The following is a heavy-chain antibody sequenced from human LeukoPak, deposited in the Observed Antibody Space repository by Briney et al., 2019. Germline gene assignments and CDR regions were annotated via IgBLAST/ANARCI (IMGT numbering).Heavy chain of an antibody. CDR3: SRQVVGNDY. Sequence: SEALSLTCAVYGESSFSSYYWSWIRQPPGGALEWIGEINRSGYTNYNPSLKSRVTLSIDTSKNQFSLRLNSVTAADTAVYYCSRQVVGNDYWGQGTLVTVSS. CDR2: INRSGYT. D-gene: IGHD3-22*01. V-gene: IGHV4-34*01. CDR1: GESSFSSYY. J-gene: IGHJ4*02.